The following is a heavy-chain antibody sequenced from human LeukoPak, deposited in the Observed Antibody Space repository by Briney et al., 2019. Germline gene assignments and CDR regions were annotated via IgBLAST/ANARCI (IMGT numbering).Heavy chain of an antibody. J-gene: IGHJ4*02. CDR1: GGSISSSNYY. CDR2: IYYSGST. D-gene: IGHD1-14*01. V-gene: IGHV4-39*07. Sequence: SETLSLTCSVSGGSISSSNYYWAWIRQPPGKGLEWIGNIYYSGSTYYNPSLKSRVTISVDTSKNQFSLKLSSVTAADTAVYYCARVTPSEPQFDYWGQGTLVTVSS. CDR3: ARVTPSEPQFDY.